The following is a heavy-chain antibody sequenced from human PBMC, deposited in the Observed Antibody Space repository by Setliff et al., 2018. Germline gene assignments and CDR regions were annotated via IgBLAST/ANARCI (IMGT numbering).Heavy chain of an antibody. D-gene: IGHD6-19*01. CDR2: ISGHNNKT. Sequence: GASVKVSCKTSGYTFAAYGITWVRQAPGQGLEWVGWISGHNNKTKYAQKVQGRVTMTTDKSTSTAYMELKSLKSDDTAMYFCARGVAGASPNYYYMDAWGRGTTVTVSS. CDR3: ARGVAGASPNYYYMDA. J-gene: IGHJ6*03. V-gene: IGHV1-18*01. CDR1: GYTFAAYG.